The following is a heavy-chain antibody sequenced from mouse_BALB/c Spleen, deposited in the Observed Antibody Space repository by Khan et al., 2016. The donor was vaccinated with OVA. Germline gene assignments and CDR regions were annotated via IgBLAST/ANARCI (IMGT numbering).Heavy chain of an antibody. CDR3: ARNRGGYFDY. Sequence: QVQLKESGPGLVQPSQSLSITCTVSGFSLTTYGVHWVRQSPGKGLEWLGVIWSGGSTDYDAAFISRLSISKDNSKSQVFFKMNSLQANDTAIYXCARNRGGYFDYWGQGTTLTVSS. V-gene: IGHV2-2*02. D-gene: IGHD3-3*01. CDR2: IWSGGST. CDR1: GFSLTTYG. J-gene: IGHJ2*01.